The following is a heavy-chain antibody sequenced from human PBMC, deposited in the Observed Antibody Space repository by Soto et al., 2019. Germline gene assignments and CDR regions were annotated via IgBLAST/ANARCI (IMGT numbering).Heavy chain of an antibody. CDR1: GYSFTSYW. J-gene: IGHJ6*02. CDR3: ASPGGGCFLQFHAGMVV. D-gene: IGHD3-10*01. Sequence: PGESLKISCKGSGYSFTSYWIGWVRQMPGKGLEWMGVIYPGDSDTRYSPSFQGQVTISADKSISTAYLQWSSLKASDTAVYYCASPGGGCFLQFHAGMVVGGQGPKVALS. V-gene: IGHV5-51*01. CDR2: IYPGDSDT.